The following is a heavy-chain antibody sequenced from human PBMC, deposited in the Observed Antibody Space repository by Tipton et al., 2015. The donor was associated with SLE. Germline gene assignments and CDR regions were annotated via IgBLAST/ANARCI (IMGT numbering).Heavy chain of an antibody. Sequence: SLRLSCVASGLSINPYAMHWVRQAPGKGLEWVAVISYDGSEKYYADFVKGRFTISRDNSKNTLYLEMSSLRGEDAAVYFCEVRDVDDFDLWGQGTMVSVSS. J-gene: IGHJ3*01. CDR2: ISYDGSEK. V-gene: IGHV3-30*04. CDR3: EVRDVDDFDL. D-gene: IGHD5-24*01. CDR1: GLSINPYA.